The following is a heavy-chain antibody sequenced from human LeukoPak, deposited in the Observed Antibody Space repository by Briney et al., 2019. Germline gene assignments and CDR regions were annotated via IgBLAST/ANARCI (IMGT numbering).Heavy chain of an antibody. Sequence: GGSLRLSCAASGFTFSNYAMHWVRQAPGKGLEYVSAIGGNGDTSYYADSVKGRFTISRDNSKNTVYLQMGSLRTEDMAVYYCATRHEYTYPYWGQGTLVTVSS. V-gene: IGHV3-64*02. CDR2: IGGNGDTS. CDR1: GFTFSNYA. J-gene: IGHJ4*02. CDR3: ATRHEYTYPY. D-gene: IGHD5-18*01.